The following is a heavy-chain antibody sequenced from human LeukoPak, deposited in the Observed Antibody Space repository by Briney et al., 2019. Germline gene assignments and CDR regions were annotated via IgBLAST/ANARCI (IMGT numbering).Heavy chain of an antibody. CDR2: FDTEDGET. Sequence: ASVKVSCKVSGYTLTELSMHWVRQARGKGLEWMGGFDTEDGETIYAQKFQGRVTMTEDTSTDTASMELSSLRSEDTAVYYCATDNPLLSGSYYYGMDVWGQGTTVTVSS. D-gene: IGHD3-10*01. J-gene: IGHJ6*02. CDR1: GYTLTELS. V-gene: IGHV1-24*01. CDR3: ATDNPLLSGSYYYGMDV.